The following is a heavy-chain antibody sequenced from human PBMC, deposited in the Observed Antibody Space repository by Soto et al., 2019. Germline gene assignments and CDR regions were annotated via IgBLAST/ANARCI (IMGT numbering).Heavy chain of an antibody. Sequence: PGESLKISCKGSGYSFTSYWISWVRQMPGKGLEWMGRIDPSDSYTNYSPSFQGHVTISADKSISTAYLQWSSLKASDTAMYYCARRRVLDDNQNYYYYYGMDVRGQGTKVTVSS. D-gene: IGHD1-1*01. CDR3: ARRRVLDDNQNYYYYYGMDV. CDR2: IDPSDSYT. V-gene: IGHV5-10-1*01. CDR1: GYSFTSYW. J-gene: IGHJ6*02.